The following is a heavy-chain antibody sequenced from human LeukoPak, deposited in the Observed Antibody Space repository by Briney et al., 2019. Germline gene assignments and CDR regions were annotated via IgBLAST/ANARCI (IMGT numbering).Heavy chain of an antibody. V-gene: IGHV5-51*01. D-gene: IGHD6-6*01. CDR1: GFSFTSYW. Sequence: GESLKISCKGSGFSFTSYWIGWVRQMPGKGLEWMGIIYPSDSDTRYSPSFQGQVTISAAKSINTAYLQWSSLKASDTAVYYCARGSSPTNFAYWGQGTLVTVSS. CDR3: ARGSSPTNFAY. CDR2: IYPSDSDT. J-gene: IGHJ4*02.